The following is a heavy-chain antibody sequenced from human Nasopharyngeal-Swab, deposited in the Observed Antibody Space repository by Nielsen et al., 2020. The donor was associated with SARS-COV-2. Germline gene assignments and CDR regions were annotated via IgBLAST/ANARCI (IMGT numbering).Heavy chain of an antibody. J-gene: IGHJ4*02. V-gene: IGHV2-70*01. CDR1: GFSLSTSGMC. CDR2: IDWDDDK. D-gene: IGHD3-3*01. Sequence: FSPTLVKPTQTLTLTCTFSGFSLSTSGMCVSWIRRPPGKALEWLALIDWDDDKYYSTSLKTRLTISKDTSKNQVVLTMTNMDPVDTATYYCARSYYDFWSGYYKASFDYWGQGTLVTVSS. CDR3: ARSYYDFWSGYYKASFDY.